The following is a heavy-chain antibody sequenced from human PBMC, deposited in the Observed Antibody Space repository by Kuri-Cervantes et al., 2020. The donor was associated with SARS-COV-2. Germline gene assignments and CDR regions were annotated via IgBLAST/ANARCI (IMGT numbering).Heavy chain of an antibody. CDR2: ISGSGGST. CDR1: GFTVSSNY. Sequence: GESLKISCAASGFTVSSNYMSWVRQAPGKGLEWGSAISGSGGSTYYADSVEGRFTISRDNSKKTLYLQMNSLRAEDTAVYYCALARTSWDLFDPWGQGTLVTVAS. V-gene: IGHV3-23*01. CDR3: ALARTSWDLFDP. D-gene: IGHD2-2*01. J-gene: IGHJ5*02.